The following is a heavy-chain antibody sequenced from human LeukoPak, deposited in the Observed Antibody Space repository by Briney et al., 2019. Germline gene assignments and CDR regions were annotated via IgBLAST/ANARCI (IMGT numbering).Heavy chain of an antibody. Sequence: GGTLRLSCAASGFTFSSYGMSWVRQAPGKGLEWVSSISSSSSYIYYADSVKGRFTISRDNAKKSLFLQMNSLRAEDTAVYYCARATTYDILTGYSDYWGQGTLVTVSS. D-gene: IGHD3-9*01. CDR1: GFTFSSYG. J-gene: IGHJ4*02. CDR2: ISSSSSYI. CDR3: ARATTYDILTGYSDY. V-gene: IGHV3-21*01.